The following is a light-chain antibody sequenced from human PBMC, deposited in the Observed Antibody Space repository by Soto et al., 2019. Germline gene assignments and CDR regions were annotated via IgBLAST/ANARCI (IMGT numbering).Light chain of an antibody. CDR2: EVT. CDR3: SAYAGSNYV. J-gene: IGLJ1*01. V-gene: IGLV2-8*01. CDR1: SSDVGSYNY. Sequence: QSALTQPPSASGSPGQSVAISCTGTSSDVGSYNYVSWYQQHPGKVPKLIIYEVTKRPSGVPDRFSGSKSGNTASLTVSGLQAEDEADYYCSAYAGSNYVFGTGTKLTVL.